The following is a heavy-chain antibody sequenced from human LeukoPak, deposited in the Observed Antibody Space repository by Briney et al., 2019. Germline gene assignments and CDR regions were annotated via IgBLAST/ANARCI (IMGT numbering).Heavy chain of an antibody. J-gene: IGHJ4*02. CDR2: INHSGST. CDR3: GRGVSKPRSFDY. D-gene: IGHD6-13*01. CDR1: GGSFSGDY. Sequence: SETLSLTCAVYGGSFSGDYWSWIRQPPGKGLEWIGEINHSGSTNYNPSLKSRGPISLDKSQNQFSLRLSSVTAADTSVYYCGRGVSKPRSFDYWGQGTLVTVSS. V-gene: IGHV4-34*01.